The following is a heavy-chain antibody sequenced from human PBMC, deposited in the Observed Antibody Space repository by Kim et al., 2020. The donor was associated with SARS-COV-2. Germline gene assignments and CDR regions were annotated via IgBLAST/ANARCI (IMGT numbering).Heavy chain of an antibody. J-gene: IGHJ5*02. D-gene: IGHD3-3*02. Sequence: ASVKVSCKASGYTFTGYYMHWVRQAPGQGLEWMGWINPNSGGTNYAQKFQGRVTMTRDTSISTAYMELSRLRSDDTAVYYCARANAIIASRPLTWFDPWGQGTLVTVSS. CDR3: ARANAIIASRPLTWFDP. CDR1: GYTFTGYY. CDR2: INPNSGGT. V-gene: IGHV1-2*02.